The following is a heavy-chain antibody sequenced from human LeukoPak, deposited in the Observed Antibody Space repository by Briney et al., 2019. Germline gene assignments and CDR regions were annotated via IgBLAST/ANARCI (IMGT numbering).Heavy chain of an antibody. CDR1: GYTFTGYY. CDR2: INPNSGGT. V-gene: IGHV1-2*02. CDR3: ARGLFSYSEPVCSGGSCYSDWFDP. Sequence: ASVKVSCKASGYTFTGYYMHWVRQAPGQGLEWMGWINPNSGGTNYAQKFQGRVTMTRDTSISTVYMELSRLRSDDTAVYYCARGLFSYSEPVCSGGSCYSDWFDPWGQGTLVTVSS. J-gene: IGHJ5*02. D-gene: IGHD2-15*01.